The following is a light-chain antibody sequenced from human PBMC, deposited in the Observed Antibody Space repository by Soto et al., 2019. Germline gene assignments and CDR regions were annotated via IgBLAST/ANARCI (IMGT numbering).Light chain of an antibody. CDR3: QQHETYSRT. Sequence: DIQMTQSPSTLSASVGDRVTITCRARQNISRWLAWYQQKPEKAPKLLIYKASSLQSGFPSRFSGSGSGTEFTLTISSLQPDDFATYYCQQHETYSRTFGQGTKVEIK. V-gene: IGKV1-5*03. J-gene: IGKJ1*01. CDR1: QNISRW. CDR2: KAS.